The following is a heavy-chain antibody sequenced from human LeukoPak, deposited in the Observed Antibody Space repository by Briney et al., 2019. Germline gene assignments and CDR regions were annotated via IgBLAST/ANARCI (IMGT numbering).Heavy chain of an antibody. CDR1: GFTFSSYA. CDR3: ARDVGRYYSKFDFWSGYYGPLDY. D-gene: IGHD3-3*01. Sequence: GGSLRLSCAASGFTFSSYAMHWVRQAPGKGLEYVSAISSNGGGTYYANSVKGRFTISRDNSKNTLYLQMGSLRAEDMAVYYCARDVGRYYSKFDFWSGYYGPLDYWGQGTLVTVSS. J-gene: IGHJ4*02. V-gene: IGHV3-64*01. CDR2: ISSNGGGT.